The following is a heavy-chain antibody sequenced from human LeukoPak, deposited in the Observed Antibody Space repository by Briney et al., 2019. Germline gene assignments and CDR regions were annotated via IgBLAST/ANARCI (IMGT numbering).Heavy chain of an antibody. Sequence: GGSLRLSCAASGFTFSSYSMNWVRQAPGKGLEWVSYIISSSSNRYYTDSVKGRFTISRDNAKNSLYLQMNSLRDEDTAVYYCARVPSYYYDSSGYPGYYYYYGMDVWGQGTTVTVSS. J-gene: IGHJ6*02. CDR2: IISSSSNR. D-gene: IGHD3-22*01. V-gene: IGHV3-48*02. CDR1: GFTFSSYS. CDR3: ARVPSYYYDSSGYPGYYYYYGMDV.